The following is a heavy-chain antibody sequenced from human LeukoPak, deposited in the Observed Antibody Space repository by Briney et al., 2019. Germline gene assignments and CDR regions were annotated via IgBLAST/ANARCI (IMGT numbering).Heavy chain of an antibody. D-gene: IGHD6-13*01. CDR1: GFTFDDYA. CDR3: ARDRMRVRAAADNGSLGY. Sequence: GGSLRLSCAASGFTFDDYAMHWVRQAPGKGLEWVSGISWNSGSIGYADSVKGRFTISRDNAKNSLYLQMNSLRAEDTAVYYCARDRMRVRAAADNGSLGYWGQGTLVTVSS. J-gene: IGHJ4*02. V-gene: IGHV3-9*01. CDR2: ISWNSGSI.